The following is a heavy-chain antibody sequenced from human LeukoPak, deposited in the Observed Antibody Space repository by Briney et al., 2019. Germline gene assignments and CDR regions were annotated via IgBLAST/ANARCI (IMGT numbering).Heavy chain of an antibody. V-gene: IGHV3-21*04. CDR3: ARVGGYSGSFLGYFAFDI. J-gene: IGHJ3*02. D-gene: IGHD1-26*01. CDR2: ISSSSSYI. CDR1: GFTFSSYA. Sequence: PGGSLRLSCAASGFTFSSYAMSWVRQAPGKGLEWVSSISSSSSYIYYADSVKGRFTISRDNAKNSLYLQMNSLRAEDTALYYCARVGGYSGSFLGYFAFDIWGQGTMVTVSS.